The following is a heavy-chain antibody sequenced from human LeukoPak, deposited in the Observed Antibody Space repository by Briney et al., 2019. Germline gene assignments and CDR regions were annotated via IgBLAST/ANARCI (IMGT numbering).Heavy chain of an antibody. D-gene: IGHD3-10*01. CDR3: ARHEQPNMVRGVIGY. V-gene: IGHV5-51*01. CDR2: IYPGDSGT. CDR1: GYSFTSYW. Sequence: GESLKISCKGSGYSFTSYWIGWVRQMPGKGLEWMGIIYPGDSGTRYSPSFQGQVTISADKSISTAYLQWSSLKASDTAMYYCARHEQPNMVRGVIGYWGQGTLVTVSS. J-gene: IGHJ4*02.